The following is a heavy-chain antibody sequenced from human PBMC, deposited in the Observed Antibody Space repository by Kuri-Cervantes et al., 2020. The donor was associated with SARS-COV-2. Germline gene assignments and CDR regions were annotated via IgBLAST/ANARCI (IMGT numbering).Heavy chain of an antibody. CDR3: VVSTLEIGDYEDY. J-gene: IGHJ4*02. D-gene: IGHD4-17*01. CDR2: IHHSGST. Sequence: SQTLSLTCAVSGYSVSSGYYWGWIRQPPGKGLEWIGSIHHSGSTYYNPSLKSRVTISVDTSKNQFSLKLSSVTAADTAVYYCVVSTLEIGDYEDYWGQGTLVTVSS. V-gene: IGHV4-38-2*01. CDR1: GYSVSSGYY.